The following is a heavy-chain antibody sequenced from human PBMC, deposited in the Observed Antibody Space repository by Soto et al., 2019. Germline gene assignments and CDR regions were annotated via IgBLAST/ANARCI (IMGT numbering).Heavy chain of an antibody. D-gene: IGHD2-21*02. CDR1: GGSISSGGYY. V-gene: IGHV4-31*03. Sequence: QVQLQESGPGLVKPSQTLSLTCTVSGGSISSGGYYWSWIRQHPGKGLEWIGYIYYSGSTYYNPSLKGRVTISVDTSKNQFSLKLSSVTAADTAVYYCARTDIVVVTAITFDYWGQGTLVTVSS. J-gene: IGHJ4*02. CDR2: IYYSGST. CDR3: ARTDIVVVTAITFDY.